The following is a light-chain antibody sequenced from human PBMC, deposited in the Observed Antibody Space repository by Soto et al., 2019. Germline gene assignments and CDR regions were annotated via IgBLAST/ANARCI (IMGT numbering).Light chain of an antibody. J-gene: IGLJ3*02. Sequence: QSALTQPRSVSGSPGQSGTISCTGTSSDVGGYNYVSWYQQHPGKAPKIMIYDVSKRPSGVPDRFSGSKSGNTASLTISGLQAEDEADYYCCSYAGSYSWVCCGGTKLTVL. CDR2: DVS. V-gene: IGLV2-11*01. CDR1: SSDVGGYNY. CDR3: CSYAGSYSWV.